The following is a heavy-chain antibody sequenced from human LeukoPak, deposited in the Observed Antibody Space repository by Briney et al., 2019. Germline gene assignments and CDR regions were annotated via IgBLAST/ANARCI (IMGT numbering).Heavy chain of an antibody. CDR2: ISSSGSTI. CDR3: ARFDVLNSDCSGGSCYFDY. J-gene: IGHJ4*02. D-gene: IGHD2-15*01. V-gene: IGHV3-48*04. CDR1: GFTFSGYT. Sequence: PGGSLRLSCAASGFTFSGYTMNWVRQAPGKGLEWVTYISSSGSTIYYADSVKGRFTISRDNAKNSLYLQMSSLRAEDTAVYYCARFDVLNSDCSGGSCYFDYWGQGTLVTVSS.